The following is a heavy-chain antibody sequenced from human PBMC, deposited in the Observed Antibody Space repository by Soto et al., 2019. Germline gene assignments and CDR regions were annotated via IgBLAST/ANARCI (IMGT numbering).Heavy chain of an antibody. D-gene: IGHD2-21*02. CDR3: ARIPTAVGGMDV. J-gene: IGHJ6*02. Sequence: GGSLRLSCAASGFTFSRYSINWVRQAPGKGLEWVSSISSSSSYIYYADSVRGRFTISRDNAKNSLYLQMNSLRAEDTAVYYCARIPTAVGGMDVWGQGTSVTVSS. CDR1: GFTFSRYS. CDR2: ISSSSSYI. V-gene: IGHV3-21*01.